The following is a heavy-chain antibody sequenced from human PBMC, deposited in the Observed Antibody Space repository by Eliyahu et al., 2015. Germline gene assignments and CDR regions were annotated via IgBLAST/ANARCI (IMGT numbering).Heavy chain of an antibody. Sequence: QVQLVQSGAEVKKPGASVKVSCKASGYTFTSYAMHWVRQAPGQRLEWMGWINAGNGNTKYSQKFQGRVTITRDTSASTAYMELSSLRSEDTAVYYCARELLRFTMIVVGYFDYWGQGTLVTVSS. D-gene: IGHD3-22*01. J-gene: IGHJ4*02. V-gene: IGHV1-3*01. CDR3: ARELLRFTMIVVGYFDY. CDR2: INAGNGNT. CDR1: GYTFTSYA.